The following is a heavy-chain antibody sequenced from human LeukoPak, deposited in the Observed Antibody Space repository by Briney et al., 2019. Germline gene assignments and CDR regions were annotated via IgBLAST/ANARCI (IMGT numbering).Heavy chain of an antibody. CDR2: INAGGGET. V-gene: IGHV3-23*01. CDR3: GRDPNGDYGGAFEF. D-gene: IGHD4-17*01. CDR1: GFTFSTYA. Sequence: PGGSLRLSCAASGFTFSTYAMTWVRQAAEKGLEWVSIINAGGGETYYADSVKGRFTISRDNSKNTLYLQMNSLRVEDTAVYYCGRDPNGDYGGAFEFWGQETLVTVSA. J-gene: IGHJ3*01.